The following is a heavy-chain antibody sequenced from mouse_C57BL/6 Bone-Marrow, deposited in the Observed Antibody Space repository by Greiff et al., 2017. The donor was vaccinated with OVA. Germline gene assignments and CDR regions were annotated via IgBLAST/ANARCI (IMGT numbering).Heavy chain of an antibody. V-gene: IGHV1-18*01. J-gene: IGHJ3*01. CDR1: GYTFTDYN. Sequence: VQLKQSGPELVKPGASVKIPCKASGYTFTDYNMDWVKQSHGKSLEWIGDINPNNGGTIYNQKFKGKATLTVDKSSSTAYMELRSLTSEDTAVYYCARHYDYDWFAYWGQGTLVTVSA. CDR3: ARHYDYDWFAY. CDR2: INPNNGGT. D-gene: IGHD2-4*01.